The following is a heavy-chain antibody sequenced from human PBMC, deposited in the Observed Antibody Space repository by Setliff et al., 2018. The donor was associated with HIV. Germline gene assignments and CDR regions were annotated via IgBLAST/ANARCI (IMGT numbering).Heavy chain of an antibody. D-gene: IGHD6-19*01. CDR1: GGSITTSTFY. Sequence: SETLSLTCTVSGGSITTSTFYWGWIRQPPGKGLEWIGDLYYSGSTNYNPSLKSRVTISVDTSKNQFSLKLSSVTVADTAEYYCARGESRSSGWGWFQHWGQGTLVTVSS. CDR3: ARGESRSSGWGWFQH. J-gene: IGHJ1*01. V-gene: IGHV4-39*07. CDR2: LYYSGST.